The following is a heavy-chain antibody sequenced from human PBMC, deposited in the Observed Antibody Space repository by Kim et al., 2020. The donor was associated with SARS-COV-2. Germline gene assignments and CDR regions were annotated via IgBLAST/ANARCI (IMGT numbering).Heavy chain of an antibody. D-gene: IGHD2-21*02. CDR3: ARGPYCGGDCYSLFDY. CDR2: IIPIFGTA. J-gene: IGHJ4*02. Sequence: SVKVSCKASGGTFSSYAISWVRQAPGQGLEWMGGIIPIFGTANYAQKFQGRVTITADESTSTAYMELSSLRSEDTAVYYCARGPYCGGDCYSLFDYWGQGPLVTVSS. CDR1: GGTFSSYA. V-gene: IGHV1-69*13.